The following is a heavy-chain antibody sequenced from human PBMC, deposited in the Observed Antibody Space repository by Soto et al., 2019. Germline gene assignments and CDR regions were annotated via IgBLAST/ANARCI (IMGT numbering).Heavy chain of an antibody. CDR1: GGTFSSYA. Sequence: GASVKVSCKASGGTFSSYAISWVRQAPGQGLEWMGGIIPIFGTANYAQKFQGRVTITADESTSTAYMELSSLRSEDTAVYYCARESRFLEWLSLNWFDPWGQGTLVTVSS. V-gene: IGHV1-69*13. CDR2: IIPIFGTA. D-gene: IGHD3-3*01. J-gene: IGHJ5*02. CDR3: ARESRFLEWLSLNWFDP.